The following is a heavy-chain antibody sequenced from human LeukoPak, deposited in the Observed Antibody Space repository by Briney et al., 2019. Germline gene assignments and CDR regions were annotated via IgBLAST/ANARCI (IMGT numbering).Heavy chain of an antibody. CDR2: ISGSGGST. CDR3: AKDNRRAHYFDY. J-gene: IGHJ4*02. CDR1: GFTFSSSA. V-gene: IGHV3-23*01. Sequence: GGSLRLSCAASGFTFSSSAMSWVRQAPGKGLEWVSAISGSGGSTYYADSVKGRFTISRDNSKNTLYLQMNSLRAEDTAVYYCAKDNRRAHYFDYWGQGTLVTVSS.